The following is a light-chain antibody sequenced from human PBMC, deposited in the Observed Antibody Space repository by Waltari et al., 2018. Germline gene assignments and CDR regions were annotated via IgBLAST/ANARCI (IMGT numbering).Light chain of an antibody. Sequence: QSVPTQPPSASGTPGQRVTISCSGSSSHIGSNYVNWYQQLPGTAPNLPIYRNNQRPSGVPDRFSGSKSGTSASLAISGLRSEDEADYYCAAWDDSLSGHWMFGGGTKLTVL. J-gene: IGLJ3*02. CDR2: RNN. CDR3: AAWDDSLSGHWM. CDR1: SSHIGSNY. V-gene: IGLV1-47*01.